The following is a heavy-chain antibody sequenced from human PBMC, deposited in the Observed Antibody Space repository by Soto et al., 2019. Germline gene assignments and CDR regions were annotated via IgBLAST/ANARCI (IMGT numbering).Heavy chain of an antibody. D-gene: IGHD4-17*01. CDR1: GGSISSYY. J-gene: IGHJ4*02. CDR2: IYYSGST. V-gene: IGHV4-59*01. CDR3: AREVNGHFDY. Sequence: SETLSLTCTVSGGSISSYYWSWIRQPPGKGLEWIGYIYYSGSTNYNPSLKSRVTISVDTSKNQFSLKLSSVTAADTAVYYCAREVNGHFDYWGQGTLVTVSS.